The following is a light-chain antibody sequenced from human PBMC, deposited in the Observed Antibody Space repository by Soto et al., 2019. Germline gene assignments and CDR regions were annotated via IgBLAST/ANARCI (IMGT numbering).Light chain of an antibody. V-gene: IGKV3-20*01. J-gene: IGKJ4*01. CDR1: QSLVHSDGIAY. CDR3: LQYGSSPLT. CDR2: DAS. Sequence: VMTQSPLSLPVTLGQPASISCRSNQSLVHSDGIAYLAWYQQKPGQAPRLLIYDASSRATGIPDRFSGSGSGTDFTLTISRLEPEDFAVFYCLQYGSSPLTFGGGTKVDI.